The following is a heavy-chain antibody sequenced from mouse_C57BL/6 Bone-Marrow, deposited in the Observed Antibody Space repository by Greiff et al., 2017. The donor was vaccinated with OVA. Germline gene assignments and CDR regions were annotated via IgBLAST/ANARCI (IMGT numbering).Heavy chain of an antibody. D-gene: IGHD2-3*01. CDR1: GYSITSGYY. Sequence: EVQRVESGPGLVKPSQSLSLTCSVTGYSITSGYYWNWIRQFPGNKLEWMGYISYDGSNNYNPSLKNRISITRDTSKNQFFLKLNSVTTEDTATYYCASDGYYVGWYFDVWGTGTTVTVSS. CDR2: ISYDGSN. V-gene: IGHV3-6*01. J-gene: IGHJ1*03. CDR3: ASDGYYVGWYFDV.